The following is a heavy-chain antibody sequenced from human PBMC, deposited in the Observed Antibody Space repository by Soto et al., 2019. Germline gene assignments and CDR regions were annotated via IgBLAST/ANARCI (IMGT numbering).Heavy chain of an antibody. CDR1: GFTFSSYA. J-gene: IGHJ6*02. CDR3: ANDYYGMDF. CDR2: FSGGGGNT. Sequence: EVQLLESGGGLVQPGGSLRLSCAASGFTFSSYAMSWVRQAPGKGLEWVSAFSGGGGNTYYADSVKGRFTVSRDNSKNTLYLQINNLSAEDTAVYYCANDYYGMDFWGQGTTVTVSS. V-gene: IGHV3-23*01.